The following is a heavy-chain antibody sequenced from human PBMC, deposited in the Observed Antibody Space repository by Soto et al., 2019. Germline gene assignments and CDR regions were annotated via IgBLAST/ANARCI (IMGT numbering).Heavy chain of an antibody. CDR3: AKTMITVVGVIAHYGVDV. D-gene: IGHD3-16*02. CDR1: GFTFSSYA. CDR2: ISGSGGST. V-gene: IGHV3-23*01. J-gene: IGHJ6*02. Sequence: PGGSLRLSCAASGFTFSSYAMSWVRQAPGKGLEWVSAISGSGGSTYYADSVKGRFTISRDNSKNTLYLQMNSLRAEDTAVYYCAKTMITVVGVIAHYGVDVWGQGTTVTVSS.